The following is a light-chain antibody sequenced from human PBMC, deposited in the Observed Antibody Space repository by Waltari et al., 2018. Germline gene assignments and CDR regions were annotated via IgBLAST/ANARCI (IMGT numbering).Light chain of an antibody. CDR2: AVS. CDR3: QQSESLPLT. CDR1: QTINKY. J-gene: IGKJ4*01. V-gene: IGKV1-39*01. Sequence: DIQMTQSPSSLSASVGDRVTITCRPSQTINKYLNWYQQKPGKAPKLLIAAVSSLQSGVPSRFSVSGSGTDFTLTISSLQPEDFATYYCQQSESLPLTFGGGTKVEIK.